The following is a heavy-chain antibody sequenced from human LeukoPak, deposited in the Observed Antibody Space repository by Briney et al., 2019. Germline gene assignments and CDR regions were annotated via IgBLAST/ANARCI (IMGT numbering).Heavy chain of an antibody. CDR1: GYTFPRYR. J-gene: IGHJ4*02. CDR3: ARVEISSSWYYY. Sequence: ASVKVSCKASGYTFPRYRISWVRQAPCQGLDWMGWISAYNGNTNYAQKLQGRVTMTTDTSTSTAYMELRSLGSDDTAVYYCARVEISSSWYYYWGQGTLVTVSS. V-gene: IGHV1-18*01. D-gene: IGHD6-13*01. CDR2: ISAYNGNT.